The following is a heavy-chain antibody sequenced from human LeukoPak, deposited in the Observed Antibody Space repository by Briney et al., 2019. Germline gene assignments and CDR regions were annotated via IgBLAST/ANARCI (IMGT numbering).Heavy chain of an antibody. CDR3: ARGSGVPAPGWDYFDH. CDR1: GFTFSSYW. J-gene: IGHJ4*02. CDR2: IKQDGSEK. V-gene: IGHV3-7*01. D-gene: IGHD6-13*01. Sequence: GGSLRLSCAASGFTFSSYWISWVRQAPGKGLEWVANIKQDGSEKYYVDSVMGRFTISRDNAKNSLYLQMNSLRAEDTAVYYCARGSGVPAPGWDYFDHWGQGTLVTVSS.